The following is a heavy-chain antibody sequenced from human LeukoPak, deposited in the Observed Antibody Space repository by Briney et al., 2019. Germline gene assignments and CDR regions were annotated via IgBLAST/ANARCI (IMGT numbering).Heavy chain of an antibody. V-gene: IGHV3-7*01. CDR3: ATFTPVAGNFDY. CDR2: IKQDGSEK. Sequence: GGSLRLSCAASGFIFSSYWMGWVRQAPGKGLEWVANIKQDGSEKYYVDSVKGRFTISRDNAKNSLYLQMNSLRAEDTAVYYCATFTPVAGNFDYWGQGTLVTVSS. D-gene: IGHD6-19*01. CDR1: GFIFSSYW. J-gene: IGHJ4*02.